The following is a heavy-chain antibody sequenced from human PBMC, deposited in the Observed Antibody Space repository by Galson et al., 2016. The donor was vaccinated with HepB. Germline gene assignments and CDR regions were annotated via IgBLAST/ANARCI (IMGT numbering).Heavy chain of an antibody. CDR3: ARAHDNSGYFDH. CDR2: INPSGGRP. D-gene: IGHD3-22*01. CDR1: GYSFTDFY. Sequence: SVKVSCKASGYSFTDFYIHWVRQAPGHGLEWMGIINPSGGRPSYSQKFQGRVTMSRDTSTNTVYIELTSLRSEDTAVYFCARAHDNSGYFDHWGLGTLVTVSS. V-gene: IGHV1-46*01. J-gene: IGHJ5*02.